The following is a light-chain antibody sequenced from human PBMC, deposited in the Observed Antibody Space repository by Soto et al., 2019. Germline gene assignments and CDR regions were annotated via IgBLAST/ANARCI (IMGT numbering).Light chain of an antibody. V-gene: IGLV2-14*01. CDR2: DVS. CDR3: SSYTINSTLV. CDR1: SSDIGVYNY. Sequence: QSVLTQPASVSGSPEQSITVSCTGTSSDIGVYNYVSWYQQHPGKAPKVMIYDVSNRPSGVSNRFSGSKSGNTASLTISGLQADDEADYYCSSYTINSTLVFGTGTKLTVL. J-gene: IGLJ1*01.